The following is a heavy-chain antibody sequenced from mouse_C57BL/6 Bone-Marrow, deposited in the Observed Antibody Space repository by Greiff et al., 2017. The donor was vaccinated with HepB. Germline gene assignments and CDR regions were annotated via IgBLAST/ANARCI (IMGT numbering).Heavy chain of an antibody. CDR3: ASSPYYGSSLAWFAY. D-gene: IGHD1-1*01. CDR1: GYTFTSYW. CDR2: IDPNSGGT. V-gene: IGHV1-72*01. J-gene: IGHJ3*01. Sequence: QVQLKQPGAELVKPGASVKLSCKASGYTFTSYWMHWVKQRPGRGLEWIGRIDPNSGGTKYNEKFKSKATLTVDKPSSTAYMQLSSLTSEDSAVYYCASSPYYGSSLAWFAYWGQGTLVTVSA.